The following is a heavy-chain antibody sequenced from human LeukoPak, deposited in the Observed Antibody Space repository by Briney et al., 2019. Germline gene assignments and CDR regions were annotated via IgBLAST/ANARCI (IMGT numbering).Heavy chain of an antibody. CDR2: ISSSSSTI. V-gene: IGHV3-48*01. J-gene: IGHJ4*02. D-gene: IGHD7-27*01. CDR1: GFTFSSYS. Sequence: GGSLRLSCAASGFTFSSYSMNWVRQAPGKGLEWVSYISSSSSTIYYADSVKGRFTISRDNAKNSLYLQMNSLRAEDTAVYYCARVQTGVLPWCDYWGQGTLVTVSS. CDR3: ARVQTGVLPWCDY.